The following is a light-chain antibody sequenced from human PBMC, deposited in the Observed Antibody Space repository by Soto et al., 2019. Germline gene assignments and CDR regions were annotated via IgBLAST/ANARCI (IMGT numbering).Light chain of an antibody. CDR1: QSVRDN. Sequence: EILLTQSPGALSVSPGELATLSGRASQSVRDNLAWYQQKPGQAPRLLIYRASIRATGVPARFSGSGSGTEFTLTISGLQSEDVSIYFCQHYNFWPHSFGQGTKVDIK. CDR3: QHYNFWPHS. V-gene: IGKV3-15*01. J-gene: IGKJ2*01. CDR2: RAS.